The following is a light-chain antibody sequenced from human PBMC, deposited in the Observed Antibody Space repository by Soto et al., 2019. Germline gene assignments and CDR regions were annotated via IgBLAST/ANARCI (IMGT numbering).Light chain of an antibody. V-gene: IGKV1-39*01. J-gene: IGKJ3*01. CDR2: KAS. CDR3: QQSFSIPFT. CDR1: QRISSY. Sequence: DIQMTQSPSSLSASVGDRVTITCRASQRISSYLNWYQQKPGKAPRLLIYKASSLESGVPSRFSGSESGTDFTLNISDLRPEDFATYYCQQSFSIPFTFGPGTKVDIK.